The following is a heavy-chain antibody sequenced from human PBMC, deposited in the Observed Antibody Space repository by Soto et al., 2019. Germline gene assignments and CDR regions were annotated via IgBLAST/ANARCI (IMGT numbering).Heavy chain of an antibody. CDR1: GFTFSSYS. Sequence: GGSLRLSCAASGFTFSSYSMNWVRQAPGKGLEWVSYISSSSSTIYYADSVKGRSTISRDNTKNSLYLQMNSLRAADTAVYYCARDQIVVVPAAGHYYYYYYMDVWGKGTTVTVSS. CDR2: ISSSSSTI. V-gene: IGHV3-48*01. D-gene: IGHD2-2*01. J-gene: IGHJ6*03. CDR3: ARDQIVVVPAAGHYYYYYYMDV.